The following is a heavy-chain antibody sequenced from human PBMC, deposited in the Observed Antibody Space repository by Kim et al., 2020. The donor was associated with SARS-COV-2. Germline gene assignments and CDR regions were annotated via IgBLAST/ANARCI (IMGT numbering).Heavy chain of an antibody. Sequence: SETLSLTCTVSGGSISSSSYYWGWIRQPPGKGLEWIGSIYYSGSTYYNPSLKSRVTISVDTSKNQFSLKLSSVTAADTAVYYCAGMGYCSGGSCSRLDVWGQGTTVTVSS. D-gene: IGHD2-15*01. V-gene: IGHV4-39*01. CDR2: IYYSGST. CDR3: AGMGYCSGGSCSRLDV. CDR1: GGSISSSSYY. J-gene: IGHJ6*02.